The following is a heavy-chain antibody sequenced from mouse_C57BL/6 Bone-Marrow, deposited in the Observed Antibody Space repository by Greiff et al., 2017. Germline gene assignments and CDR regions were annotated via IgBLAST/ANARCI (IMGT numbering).Heavy chain of an antibody. Sequence: LQESGPELVKPGASVKISCKASGYSFTDYNMNWVKQSNGKSLEWIGVINPNYGTTSYNQKFKGKATLTVDQSSSTAYMQLNSLTSEDSAVYYCAREGIYYGNYYFDYWGQGTTLTVSS. CDR3: AREGIYYGNYYFDY. D-gene: IGHD2-1*01. CDR1: GYSFTDYN. CDR2: INPNYGTT. J-gene: IGHJ2*01. V-gene: IGHV1-39*01.